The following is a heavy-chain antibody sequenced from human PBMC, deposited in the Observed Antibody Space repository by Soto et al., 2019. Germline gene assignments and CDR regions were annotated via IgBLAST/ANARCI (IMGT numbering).Heavy chain of an antibody. CDR1: GFTFSSYA. CDR2: ISGSGGST. Sequence: PGGSLRLSCAASGFTFSSYAISWVRQAPGKGLEWVSAISGSGGSTYYADSVKGRFTISRDNSKNTLYLQMNSLRAEDTAVYYCAKDTDYVWGSYRYSVYFDYWGQGTLVTVSS. CDR3: AKDTDYVWGSYRYSVYFDY. J-gene: IGHJ4*02. V-gene: IGHV3-23*01. D-gene: IGHD3-16*02.